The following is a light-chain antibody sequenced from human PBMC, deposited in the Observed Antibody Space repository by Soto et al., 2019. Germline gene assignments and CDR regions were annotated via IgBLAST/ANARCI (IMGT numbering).Light chain of an antibody. J-gene: IGKJ3*01. CDR3: QETYSTPLFT. CDR2: AAS. CDR1: QNIGSY. Sequence: DILVTQSPPSLSASVGDRVTITCRASQNIGSYLNWFQQKPGKAPKVLIYAASSLHNGVPSRFSGSGSGTDFTLTISSLQPEDFATYYCQETYSTPLFTFGPGTKVDIK. V-gene: IGKV1-39*01.